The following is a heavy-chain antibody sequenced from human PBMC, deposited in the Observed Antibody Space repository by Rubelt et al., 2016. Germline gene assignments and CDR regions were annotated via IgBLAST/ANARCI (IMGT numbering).Heavy chain of an antibody. CDR1: GGSFSGYY. D-gene: IGHD5-24*01. CDR2: INHSGST. V-gene: IGHV4-34*01. Sequence: QVQLQQWGAGLLKPSETLSLTCAVYGGSFSGYYWSWIRQPPGKGLEWIGEINHSGSTNYNPSLKSRVTISVDTSKNQFSRKLSSVTAADTAVYYCARGDGMATTNDAFDIWGQGTMVTVSS. CDR3: ARGDGMATTNDAFDI. J-gene: IGHJ3*02.